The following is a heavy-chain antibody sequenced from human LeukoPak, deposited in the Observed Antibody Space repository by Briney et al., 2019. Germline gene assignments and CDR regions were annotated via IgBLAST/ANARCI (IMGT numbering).Heavy chain of an antibody. Sequence: PGGSLRLSCAASGFTFSSYWMHWVRQAPGKGLVWVSRINSDGSSTSYADSVKGRFTIFRDNAKNTLYLQMNSLRAEDTAVYYCASRGSSSWYSFQHWGQGTLVTVSS. CDR2: INSDGSST. D-gene: IGHD6-13*01. CDR1: GFTFSSYW. CDR3: ASRGSSSWYSFQH. V-gene: IGHV3-74*01. J-gene: IGHJ1*01.